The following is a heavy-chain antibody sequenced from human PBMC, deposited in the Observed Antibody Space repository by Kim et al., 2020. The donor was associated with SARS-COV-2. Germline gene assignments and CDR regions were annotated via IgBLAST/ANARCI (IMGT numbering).Heavy chain of an antibody. CDR1: GGSISSGGYY. CDR3: ARGYSSSWYGMDV. V-gene: IGHV4-31*03. D-gene: IGHD6-13*01. CDR2: IYYSGST. J-gene: IGHJ6*02. Sequence: TLSLTCTVSGGSISSGGYYWSWIRQHPGKGLEWIGYIYYSGSTYYNPSLKSRVTISVDTSKNQFSLKLSSVTAADTAVYYCARGYSSSWYGMDVWGQGTTVTVSS.